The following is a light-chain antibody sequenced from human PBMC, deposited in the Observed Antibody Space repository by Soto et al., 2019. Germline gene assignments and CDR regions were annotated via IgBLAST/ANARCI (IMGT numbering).Light chain of an antibody. CDR2: DVS. Sequence: EIVLTQSPGTLSLSPGEGATLSCRASQSISSTHLAWYQQKRGQAPRLLIYDVSSRATGIPDRFSGSGSGTDFSRTIGRLEPEDFAVYYCLQYGNLPYSFGQGTKLEIK. V-gene: IGKV3-20*01. J-gene: IGKJ2*03. CDR1: QSISSTH. CDR3: LQYGNLPYS.